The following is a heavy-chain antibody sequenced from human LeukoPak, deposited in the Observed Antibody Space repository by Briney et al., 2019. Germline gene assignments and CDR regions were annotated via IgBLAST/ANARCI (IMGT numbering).Heavy chain of an antibody. CDR1: VGPFSGYY. CDR2: INHSGST. D-gene: IGHD3-22*01. CDR3: AICDSSGYYLE. Sequence: PSETLSLTCAVYVGPFSGYYWSWIRQPPGKGLEWIGEINHSGSTNYNPSLKSRVTISVDTSKNQFSLKLSSVTAADTAVYYCAICDSSGYYLEWGQGTLVTVSS. J-gene: IGHJ4*02. V-gene: IGHV4-34*01.